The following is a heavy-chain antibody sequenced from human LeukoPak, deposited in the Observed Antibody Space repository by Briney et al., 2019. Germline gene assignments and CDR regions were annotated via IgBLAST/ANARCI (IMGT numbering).Heavy chain of an antibody. V-gene: IGHV4-39*07. D-gene: IGHD3-22*01. CDR2: IYHSGST. CDR1: GDSISSSSYY. CDR3: ARAGAYDSSGYYFAWSYFDY. J-gene: IGHJ4*02. Sequence: SETLSLTCTVSGDSISSSSYYWGWIRQSPGKGLEWIGSIYHSGSTYYNPSLKSRVTISVDTSKNQFSLKLSSVTAADTAVYYCARAGAYDSSGYYFAWSYFDYWGQGTLVTVSS.